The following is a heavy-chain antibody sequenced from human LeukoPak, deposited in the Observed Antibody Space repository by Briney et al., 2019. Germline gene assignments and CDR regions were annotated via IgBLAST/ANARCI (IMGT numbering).Heavy chain of an antibody. Sequence: PSETQSLTCTGGSVSSDGYFWSWIRQHPGKGLEWIGYIYYNGNTYYNPSLKSRVTISVDTSKKEFSLKLTSVTAADTAVYFCARSGYGYVINYFDYWGPGTLVTVSS. CDR1: GSVSSDGYF. J-gene: IGHJ4*02. CDR3: ARSGYGYVINYFDY. D-gene: IGHD5-12*01. CDR2: IYYNGNT. V-gene: IGHV4-31*03.